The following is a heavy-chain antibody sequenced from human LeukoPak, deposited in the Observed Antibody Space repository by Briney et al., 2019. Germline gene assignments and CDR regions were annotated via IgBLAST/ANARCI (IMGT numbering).Heavy chain of an antibody. CDR2: VTQSGAT. Sequence: KASETLSLTCTVSGASIRTYPWNWIRQSPEKGLEWIGYVTQSGATNYRSSLKSRVTISADTSKNQLSLKLTSVTAADTAVYYCARWDDSAWAFGNWGPGTLVPVSS. D-gene: IGHD6-19*01. V-gene: IGHV4-59*08. CDR1: GASIRTYP. CDR3: ARWDDSAWAFGN. J-gene: IGHJ4*02.